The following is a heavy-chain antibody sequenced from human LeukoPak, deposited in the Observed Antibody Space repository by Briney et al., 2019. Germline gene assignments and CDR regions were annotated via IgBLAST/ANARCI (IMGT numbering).Heavy chain of an antibody. V-gene: IGHV1-2*02. J-gene: IGHJ4*02. Sequence: ASVKVSCKASGYTFTGYYMHWVRQAPGQGLEWMGWINPNSGGTNYAQKFQGRVTMTRDTSISTAYMELSRLRSDDTAVYYCARGGLGYSGYETPFDYWGQGTLVTVSS. CDR2: INPNSGGT. CDR3: ARGGLGYSGYETPFDY. D-gene: IGHD5-12*01. CDR1: GYTFTGYY.